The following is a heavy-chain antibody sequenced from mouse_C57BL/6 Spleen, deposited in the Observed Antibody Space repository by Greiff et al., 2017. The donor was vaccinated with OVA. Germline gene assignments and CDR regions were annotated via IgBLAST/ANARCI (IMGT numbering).Heavy chain of an antibody. V-gene: IGHV1-18*01. Sequence: EVQLQQSGAELVKPGASVKLSCTASGYTFTDYDMSWVRQTPGKSLEWIGDINPDNGGTYYTQKFKGKATLTVDKSSSTAYMELRSLTSEDTAVDYGTRYCDGRGHWYFDVWGTGTTVTVSS. CDR3: TRYCDGRGHWYFDV. CDR1: GYTFTDYD. CDR2: INPDNGGT. D-gene: IGHD1-1*01. J-gene: IGHJ1*03.